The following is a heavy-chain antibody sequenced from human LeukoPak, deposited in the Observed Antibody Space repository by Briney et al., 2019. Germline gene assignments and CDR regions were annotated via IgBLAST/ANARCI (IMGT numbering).Heavy chain of an antibody. V-gene: IGHV1-24*01. D-gene: IGHD2-8*01. CDR1: GYTFTSYG. J-gene: IGHJ3*02. Sequence: GASVKVSCKASGYTFTSYGISWIRQVPGRGLEWMGSFETEDGEPLYAQKFQGRVTMTEDTSTDTAYMELSSLRSEDTAVYYCASGNEVTLDGFAIWGQGTMVTVSS. CDR2: FETEDGEP. CDR3: ASGNEVTLDGFAI.